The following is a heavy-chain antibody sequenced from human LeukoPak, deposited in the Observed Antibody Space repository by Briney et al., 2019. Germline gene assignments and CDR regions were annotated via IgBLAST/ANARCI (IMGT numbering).Heavy chain of an antibody. CDR1: GGSISNYY. V-gene: IGHV4-59*01. CDR3: ARVHRWGTAETYYYYYMDV. Sequence: SETLSLTCTVSGGSISNYYWNWIRQPPGKGLEWIGYIYYSGSTNYNPSLKSRVTISVDTSKNQFSLRLSSVTAADTAMYYCARVHRWGTAETYYYYYMDVWGKGTTVTISS. J-gene: IGHJ6*03. D-gene: IGHD1-1*01. CDR2: IYYSGST.